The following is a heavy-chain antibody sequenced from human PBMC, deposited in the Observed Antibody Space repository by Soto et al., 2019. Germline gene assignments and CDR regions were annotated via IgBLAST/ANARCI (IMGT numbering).Heavy chain of an antibody. J-gene: IGHJ4*02. V-gene: IGHV1-2*02. D-gene: IGHD6-13*01. Sequence: ASVKVACKASGYTFTGYYMHWVRRAPGQGLEWMGWINPNSGGTNYAQKFQGRVTMTRDTSISTAYMELSRLRSDDTAVYYCARGYSSSWYLDYFDYWGQGTLITVSS. CDR3: ARGYSSSWYLDYFDY. CDR1: GYTFTGYY. CDR2: INPNSGGT.